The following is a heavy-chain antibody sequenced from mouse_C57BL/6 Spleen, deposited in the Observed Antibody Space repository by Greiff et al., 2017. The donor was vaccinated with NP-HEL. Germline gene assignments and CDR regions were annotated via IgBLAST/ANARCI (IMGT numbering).Heavy chain of an antibody. CDR3: ACYYYGSSIYWYFDV. CDR2: ISGGGGNT. V-gene: IGHV5-9*01. Sequence: DVKLVESGGGLVKPGGSLKLSCAASGFTFSSYTMSWVRQTPEKRLEWVATISGGGGNTYYPDSVKGRFTISRDNAKNTLYLQMSSLRSEDTALYYCACYYYGSSIYWYFDVWGTGTTVTVSS. CDR1: GFTFSSYT. J-gene: IGHJ1*03. D-gene: IGHD1-1*01.